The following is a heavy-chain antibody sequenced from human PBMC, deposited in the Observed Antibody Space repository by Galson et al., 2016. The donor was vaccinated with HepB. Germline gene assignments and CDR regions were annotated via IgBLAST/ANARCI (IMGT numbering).Heavy chain of an antibody. J-gene: IGHJ4*02. CDR2: INGDGSST. D-gene: IGHD6-19*01. Sequence: SLRLSCAASGFTFSSYWMHWVRQAPGKGLVWVSRINGDGSSTTYADSVKGRFTISRDKSKNTLYLQMNSLRAEDTAVYYCAKEHSGYFDYWGQGTLVTVSS. CDR1: GFTFSSYW. CDR3: AKEHSGYFDY. V-gene: IGHV3-74*01.